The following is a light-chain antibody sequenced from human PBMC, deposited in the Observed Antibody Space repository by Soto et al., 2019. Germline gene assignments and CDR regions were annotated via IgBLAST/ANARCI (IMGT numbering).Light chain of an antibody. Sequence: QSALTQPPSVSGAPGQRVTISCTGSSSNVGAGFDVHWYQQLPGTAPKLLIYGNNNRPSGVPDRFSGSKSGTSASLAIAGLQAEDEADYYCQSYDNSLSGYVFGTGTKVTVL. V-gene: IGLV1-40*01. J-gene: IGLJ1*01. CDR1: SSNVGAGFD. CDR3: QSYDNSLSGYV. CDR2: GNN.